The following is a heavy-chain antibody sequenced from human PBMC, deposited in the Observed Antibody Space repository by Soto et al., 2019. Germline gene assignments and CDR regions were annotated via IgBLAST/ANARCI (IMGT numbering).Heavy chain of an antibody. V-gene: IGHV3-23*01. Sequence: GGSLRLSCAASGFTFSSYAMSWVRQAPGKGLEWVSAISGSGGSTYYADSVKGRFTISRDNSKNTLYLQMNSLRAEDTAVYYCAKAPCQYYYDSSGYCPFDYWGQGTLVTVSS. CDR3: AKAPCQYYYDSSGYCPFDY. D-gene: IGHD3-22*01. CDR1: GFTFSSYA. CDR2: ISGSGGST. J-gene: IGHJ4*02.